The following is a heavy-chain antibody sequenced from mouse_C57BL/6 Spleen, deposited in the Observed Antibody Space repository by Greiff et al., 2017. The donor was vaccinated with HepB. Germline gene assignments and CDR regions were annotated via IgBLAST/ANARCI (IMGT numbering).Heavy chain of an antibody. CDR2: IYPGSGNT. Sequence: QVQLQQSGAELVRPGASVKLSCKASGYTFTDYYINWVKQRPGQGLEWIARIYPGSGNTYYNEKFKGKATLTAEKSSSTAYMQLSSLTSEDSAVYFCARSSRAMDYWGQGTSVTVSS. J-gene: IGHJ4*01. D-gene: IGHD3-3*01. V-gene: IGHV1-76*01. CDR3: ARSSRAMDY. CDR1: GYTFTDYY.